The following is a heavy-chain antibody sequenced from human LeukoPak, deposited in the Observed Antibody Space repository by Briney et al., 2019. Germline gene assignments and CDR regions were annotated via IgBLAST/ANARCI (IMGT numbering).Heavy chain of an antibody. Sequence: PGGSLRLSCAASGFTFSDHYMDWVRQAPGKGLEWVGRTRNKANSYTTEYAASVKGRFTISRDESKNSLYLQMNSLKTEDTAVYYRARGYKGMDVWGQGTTVTVSS. CDR2: TRNKANSYTT. V-gene: IGHV3-72*01. CDR1: GFTFSDHY. CDR3: ARGYKGMDV. J-gene: IGHJ6*02. D-gene: IGHD1-1*01.